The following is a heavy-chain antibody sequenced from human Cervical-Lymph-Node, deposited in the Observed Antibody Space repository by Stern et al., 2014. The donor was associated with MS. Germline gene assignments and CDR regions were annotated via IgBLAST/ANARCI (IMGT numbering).Heavy chain of an antibody. CDR3: AREGLAYCGGDCYRNFDY. V-gene: IGHV1-69*09. CDR1: GGTFSSYT. CDR2: IIPILGIA. D-gene: IGHD2-21*02. Sequence: MQLVQSGAEVKKPGSSVKVSCKASGGTFSSYTISWVRQAPGQGLEWMGRIIPILGIANYAQKFQGRVTITADKSTSTAYMELSSLRSEDTAVYYCAREGLAYCGGDCYRNFDYWGQGTLVTVSS. J-gene: IGHJ4*02.